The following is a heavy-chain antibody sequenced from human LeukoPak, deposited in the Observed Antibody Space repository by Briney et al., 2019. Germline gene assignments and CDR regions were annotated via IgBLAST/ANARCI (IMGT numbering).Heavy chain of an antibody. V-gene: IGHV4-59*01. CDR3: ARVYYGRTYDYWYFDL. J-gene: IGHJ2*01. D-gene: IGHD3-10*01. CDR1: GGSISSYY. Sequence: SETLSLTCTVSGGSISSYYWSWIRQPPGKGLEWIGYIFYSGSTNYNPSLKSRVTISVDTSKNQFSLKLSSVTAADTAVYFCARVYYGRTYDYWYFDLWGRGTLVTVSS. CDR2: IFYSGST.